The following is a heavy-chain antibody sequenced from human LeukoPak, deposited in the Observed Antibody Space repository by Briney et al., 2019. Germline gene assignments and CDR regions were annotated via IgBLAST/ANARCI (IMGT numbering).Heavy chain of an antibody. V-gene: IGHV3-53*01. CDR3: ARGKAVVGAGSFFDK. Sequence: GGSLRLSCAASGFTVSNKYMTWVRQAPGKGLEWVSLIYSDGRTYYADSVKGRCTISRDGSKNTLYLQMNSLRVEDTAVYYCARGKAVVGAGSFFDKWGRGTLVTVSP. J-gene: IGHJ4*02. D-gene: IGHD6-19*01. CDR1: GFTVSNKY. CDR2: IYSDGRT.